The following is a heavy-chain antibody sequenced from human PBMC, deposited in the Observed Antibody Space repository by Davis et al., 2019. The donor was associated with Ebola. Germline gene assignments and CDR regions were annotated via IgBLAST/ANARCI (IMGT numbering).Heavy chain of an antibody. CDR3: ASSDIVVVPAAHYYYNYYMDV. CDR2: IIPIFGTA. D-gene: IGHD2-2*01. J-gene: IGHJ6*03. V-gene: IGHV1-69*13. CDR1: RGTFSSSA. Sequence: SVPVSCKASRGTFSSSAIIWVRQAPGPGLEWMGGIIPIFGTANYAQKFQGRVTITADESTSTAYMELSSLRSEDTAVYYCASSDIVVVPAAHYYYNYYMDVWGKGTTVTVAS.